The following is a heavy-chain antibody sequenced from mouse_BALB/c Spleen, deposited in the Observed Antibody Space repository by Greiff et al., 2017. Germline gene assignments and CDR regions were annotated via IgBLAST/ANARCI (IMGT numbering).Heavy chain of an antibody. V-gene: IGHV5-6-5*01. CDR1: GFTFSSYA. D-gene: IGHD1-1*01. CDR3: ARGPITTDAMDY. J-gene: IGHJ4*01. Sequence: EVPLVESGGGLVKPGGSLKLSCAASGFTFSSYAMSWVRQTPEKRLEWVASISSGGSTYYPDSVKGRFTISRDNARNILYLQMSSLRSEDTAMYYCARGPITTDAMDYWGQGTSVTVSS. CDR2: ISSGGST.